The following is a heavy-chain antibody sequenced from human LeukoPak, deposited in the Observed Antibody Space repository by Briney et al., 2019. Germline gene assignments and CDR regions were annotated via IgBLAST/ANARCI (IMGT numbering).Heavy chain of an antibody. Sequence: GGSLRLSRAASGLTFSTYAMAWVRQAPGKGLEWVATIDTGGDNTYYADSVKGRFTVSRDNVKNSLFLQMNSLRAEDTAAYYCARLHSAVYYGDAFDIWGQGTMVTVSS. J-gene: IGHJ3*02. CDR1: GLTFSTYA. CDR3: ARLHSAVYYGDAFDI. CDR2: IDTGGDNT. V-gene: IGHV3-23*05. D-gene: IGHD3-10*01.